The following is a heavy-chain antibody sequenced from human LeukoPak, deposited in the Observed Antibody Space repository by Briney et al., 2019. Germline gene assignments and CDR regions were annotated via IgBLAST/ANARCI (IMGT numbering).Heavy chain of an antibody. CDR3: ARVGYYYDSSGYYSPYYFDY. Sequence: PSQTLSLTGTVSGGSISSGGYYWSWIRQHPGKGLEWIGYIYYSGSTYYNPSLKSRVTISVDTSKNQFSLKLSSVTAADTAVYYCARVGYYYDSSGYYSPYYFDYWGQGTLVTVSS. J-gene: IGHJ4*02. CDR2: IYYSGST. D-gene: IGHD3-22*01. V-gene: IGHV4-31*03. CDR1: GGSISSGGYY.